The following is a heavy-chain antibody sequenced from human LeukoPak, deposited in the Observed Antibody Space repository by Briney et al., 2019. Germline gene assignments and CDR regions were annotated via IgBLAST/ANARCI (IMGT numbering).Heavy chain of an antibody. Sequence: SETLSLTRAVSGGSISSGGYSWSWIRQPPGKGLEWIGYIYHSGSTYYNPSLKSRVTISVDRSKNQFSLKLSSVTAADTAVYYCARGNVPFDYWGQGTLVTVSS. D-gene: IGHD2-2*01. J-gene: IGHJ4*02. CDR3: ARGNVPFDY. CDR1: GGSISSGGYS. V-gene: IGHV4-30-2*01. CDR2: IYHSGST.